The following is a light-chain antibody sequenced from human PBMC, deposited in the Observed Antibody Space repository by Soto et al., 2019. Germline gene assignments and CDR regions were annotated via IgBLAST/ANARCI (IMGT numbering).Light chain of an antibody. J-gene: IGKJ1*01. V-gene: IGKV3-11*01. CDR2: DAS. CDR1: QSVSSY. CDR3: QQRSNWPT. Sequence: EIVLIQSPATLSLSPGERATLSCRASQSVSSYSAWYQQKPGRAPRLLIYDASNRATGIPARFSGSGSGTDFTLTISSLEPEDFAVYYCQQRSNWPTIGQGTKVDIK.